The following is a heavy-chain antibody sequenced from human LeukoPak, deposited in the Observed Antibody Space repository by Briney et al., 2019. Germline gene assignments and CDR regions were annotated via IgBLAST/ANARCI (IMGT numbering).Heavy chain of an antibody. J-gene: IGHJ3*02. CDR3: ARMYFDFWSHQGSDPFDI. Sequence: SETLSLTCTMSGDSSDHERYYWAWIRQPPGKGLEWVGTVFYIGTTYYNSSLESRATISVDQSKNQFPLTLTSVTAADTGVYYCARMYFDFWSHQGSDPFDIWGKGTVVAVSS. CDR2: VFYIGTT. D-gene: IGHD3-3*01. CDR1: GDSSDHERYY. V-gene: IGHV4-39*01.